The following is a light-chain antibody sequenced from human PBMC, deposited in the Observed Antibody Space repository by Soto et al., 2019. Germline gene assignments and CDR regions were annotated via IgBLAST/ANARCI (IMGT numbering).Light chain of an antibody. J-gene: IGLJ2*01. CDR2: EVS. V-gene: IGLV2-14*01. CDR1: SSDVGGYNY. CDR3: TSYTSTISHVL. Sequence: QSALTQPASVSGSPGQSITISCTGSSSDVGGYNYVSWYQQHPGKAPKLIISEVSNRPSGVSTRFSGSKSDNTASLTISGLQAEDEADYYCTSYTSTISHVLFGGGTKLTVL.